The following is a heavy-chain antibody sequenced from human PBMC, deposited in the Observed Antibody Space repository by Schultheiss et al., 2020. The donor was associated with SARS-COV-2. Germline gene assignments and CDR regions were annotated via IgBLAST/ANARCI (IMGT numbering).Heavy chain of an antibody. CDR1: GGSISSYY. CDR3: ARFGDPKTIDY. Sequence: SETLSLTCTVSGGSISSYYWSWIRQSPGKGLEWMAYIYYSGNSNCNPSLKSRVTISVDTSKNQFSLKLSSVTAADTAVYYCARFGDPKTIDYWGQGTLVTVSS. J-gene: IGHJ4*02. CDR2: IYYSGNS. V-gene: IGHV4-59*01. D-gene: IGHD4-17*01.